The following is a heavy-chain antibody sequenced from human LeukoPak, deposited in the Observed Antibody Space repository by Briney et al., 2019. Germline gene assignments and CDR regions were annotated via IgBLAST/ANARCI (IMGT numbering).Heavy chain of an antibody. Sequence: ASVKVSCKASGYTFTSYGISWVRQAPGQGLEWMGWISAYNGNTNYAQKLQGSVTMTTDTSTSTAYMELRSLRSDDTAVYYCARDLVWFGELLPFDPWGQGTLVTVSS. V-gene: IGHV1-18*01. CDR2: ISAYNGNT. D-gene: IGHD3-10*01. CDR3: ARDLVWFGELLPFDP. CDR1: GYTFTSYG. J-gene: IGHJ5*02.